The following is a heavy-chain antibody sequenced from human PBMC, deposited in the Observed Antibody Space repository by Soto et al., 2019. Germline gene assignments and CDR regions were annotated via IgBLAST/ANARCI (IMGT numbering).Heavy chain of an antibody. V-gene: IGHV4-59*01. CDR2: IYYSGST. CDR3: ARVPTAMGSDARKTYYYYYYMDV. CDR1: GGSISSYY. D-gene: IGHD5-18*01. J-gene: IGHJ6*03. Sequence: QVQLQESGPGLVKPSETLSLTCTVSGGSISSYYWSWIRQPPGKGLEWIGYIYYSGSTNYNPSLKSRVTISVDTSKNQFSLKLISVTAADTAVYYCARVPTAMGSDARKTYYYYYYMDVWGKGTTVTVSS.